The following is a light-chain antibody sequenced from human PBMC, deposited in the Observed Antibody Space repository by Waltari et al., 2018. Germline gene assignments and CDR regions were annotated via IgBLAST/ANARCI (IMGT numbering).Light chain of an antibody. CDR1: QSISNY. J-gene: IGKJ2*01. Sequence: DIQMTQSPSSLSASVGDRVTLTCLASQSISNYLNWYQQKPWKATKLLLYGASSLPSGVPSRFSGSGSATDFTLTISSLQPEDFASYYCQQSYSTPRTFGQGTKLEIK. CDR3: QQSYSTPRT. V-gene: IGKV1-39*01. CDR2: GAS.